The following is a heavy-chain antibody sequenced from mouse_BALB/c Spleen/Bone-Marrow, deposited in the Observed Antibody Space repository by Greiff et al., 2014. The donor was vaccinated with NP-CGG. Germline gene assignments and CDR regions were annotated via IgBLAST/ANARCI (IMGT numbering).Heavy chain of an antibody. J-gene: IGHJ2*01. Sequence: EVMLVESGGGLVQPGGSLRLSCATSGFTFTDYYMSWVRQPPGKALEWLGFIRNKANGYTTEYSAPVKGRFTISRDNSQSILYLQMNTLRAEDSATYYCARDGYDDYWGQGTTLTVSS. D-gene: IGHD2-2*01. V-gene: IGHV7-3*02. CDR2: IRNKANGYTT. CDR3: ARDGYDDY. CDR1: GFTFTDYY.